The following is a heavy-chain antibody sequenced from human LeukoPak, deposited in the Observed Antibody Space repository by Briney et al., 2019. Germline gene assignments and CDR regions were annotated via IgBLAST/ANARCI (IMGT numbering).Heavy chain of an antibody. V-gene: IGHV1-69*05. Sequence: ASVKVSCKASGGSFSSYGISWVRQAPGQGLEWMGGIIPMLGRSNYAQKFQGRVTISTDESTSTAYMETSSLRSEDTAVYYCAREDHTANNWFDPWGQGTLVTVSS. J-gene: IGHJ5*02. D-gene: IGHD5-18*01. CDR1: GGSFSSYG. CDR2: IIPMLGRS. CDR3: AREDHTANNWFDP.